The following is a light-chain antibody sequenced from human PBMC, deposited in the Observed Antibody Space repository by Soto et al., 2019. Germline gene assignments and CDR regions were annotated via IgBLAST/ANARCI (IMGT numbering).Light chain of an antibody. CDR2: GNS. CDR3: QSYDSSLSGCYV. J-gene: IGLJ1*01. V-gene: IGLV1-40*01. Sequence: QSVLTQPPSVAGAPGQRVTLSRTGSSSKIGAGYDVHWYQQLPGTAPKLLIYGNSNRPSGVPDRFSGSKSGTSASLAITGLQAEDEADYYCQSYDSSLSGCYVFGTGTKVTVL. CDR1: SSKIGAGYD.